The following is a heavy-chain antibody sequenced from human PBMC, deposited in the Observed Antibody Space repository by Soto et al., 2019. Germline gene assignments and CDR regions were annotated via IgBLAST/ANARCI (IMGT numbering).Heavy chain of an antibody. Sequence: PSETLSLTCTVSGGSISSYYWSWIRQPPGKGLEWIGYIYYSGSTNYNPSLKSRVTISVDTSKNQFSLKLSSVTAADTAVYYCASLENRHNWNYPYHYYYMDVWGKGATVTVSS. J-gene: IGHJ6*03. CDR2: IYYSGST. V-gene: IGHV4-59*01. CDR1: GGSISSYY. D-gene: IGHD1-7*01. CDR3: ASLENRHNWNYPYHYYYMDV.